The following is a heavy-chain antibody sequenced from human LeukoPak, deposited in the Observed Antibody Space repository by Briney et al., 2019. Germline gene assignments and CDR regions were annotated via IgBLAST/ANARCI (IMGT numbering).Heavy chain of an antibody. CDR1: GGSISSYY. CDR2: IYYSGST. CDR3: AREIAVAGWYYYYYMDV. V-gene: IGHV4-59*12. D-gene: IGHD6-19*01. J-gene: IGHJ6*03. Sequence: SETLSLTCTVSGGSISSYYWSWIRQPPGKGLEWIGYIYYSGSTNYNPSLKSRVTMSVDTSKNQFSLKLSSVTAADTAVYYCAREIAVAGWYYYYYMDVWGKGTTVTISS.